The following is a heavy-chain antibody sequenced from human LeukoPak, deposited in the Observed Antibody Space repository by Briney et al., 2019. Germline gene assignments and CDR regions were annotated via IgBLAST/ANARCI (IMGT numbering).Heavy chain of an antibody. CDR2: INSDGSVT. Sequence: GGSLRLSCAASGFTFSNSWMHWVRQAPGKGLVWVSRINSDGSVTIYADSVKGRFTISRDNAKNTLYLQMNSLRAEDTAVYYRARSPYGVSFDYWGQGTLVTVSS. CDR3: ARSPYGVSFDY. CDR1: GFTFSNSW. D-gene: IGHD4-17*01. V-gene: IGHV3-74*01. J-gene: IGHJ4*02.